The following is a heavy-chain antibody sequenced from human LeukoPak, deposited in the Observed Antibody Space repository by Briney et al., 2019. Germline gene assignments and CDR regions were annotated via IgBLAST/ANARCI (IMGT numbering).Heavy chain of an antibody. CDR3: ARGETKWGSGSWGYYYYYMDV. V-gene: IGHV4-59*01. D-gene: IGHD6-13*01. CDR2: IYYSGST. CDR1: GGSISSYY. J-gene: IGHJ6*03. Sequence: SETLSLTCTVSGGSISSYYWSWVRQPPGKGLEWVGYIYYSGSTNYNPSLKSRVTISVDTSKNQFALKMSSVPAADTAVYYCARGETKWGSGSWGYYYYYMDVWGKGTTVTISS.